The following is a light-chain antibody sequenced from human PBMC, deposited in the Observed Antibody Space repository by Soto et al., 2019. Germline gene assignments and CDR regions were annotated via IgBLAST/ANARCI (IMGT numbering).Light chain of an antibody. CDR1: QGISNW. CDR3: QQYYAYWT. Sequence: DIPVTQSPSILSASVGDRVTITCRASQGISNWLAWYQHKPGKAPKVLILKASSLQSGVPSRFSGSGSGTEFTLTISSLQPDDFATYYCQQYYAYWTFGQGTKVEI. J-gene: IGKJ1*01. V-gene: IGKV1-5*03. CDR2: KAS.